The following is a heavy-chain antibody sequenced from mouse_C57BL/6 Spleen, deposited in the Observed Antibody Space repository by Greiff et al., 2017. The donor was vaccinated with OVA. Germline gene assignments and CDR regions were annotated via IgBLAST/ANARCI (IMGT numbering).Heavy chain of an antibody. CDR2: ISDGGSYT. D-gene: IGHD1-1*01. Sequence: EVMLVESGGGLVKPGGSLKLSCAASGFTFSSYAMSWVRQTPEKRLEWVATISDGGSYTYYPDNVKGRFTIPRDTAKNNLYLHMSHLKSYATAIYYCSRDYYGTNGGFAYWGQGTLVTVSA. J-gene: IGHJ3*01. CDR3: SRDYYGTNGGFAY. V-gene: IGHV5-4*01. CDR1: GFTFSSYA.